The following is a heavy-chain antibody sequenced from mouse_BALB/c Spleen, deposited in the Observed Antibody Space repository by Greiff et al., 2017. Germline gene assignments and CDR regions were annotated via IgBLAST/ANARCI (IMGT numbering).Heavy chain of an antibody. CDR1: GFTFSSYT. Sequence: VQLKESGGGLVKPGGSLKLSCAASGFTFSSYTMSWVRQTPEKRLEWVATISSGGSYTYYPDSVKGRFTISRDNAKNTLYLQMSSLKSEDTAMYYCTREDGNFAYWGQGTLVTVSA. D-gene: IGHD2-1*01. CDR3: TREDGNFAY. CDR2: ISSGGSYT. V-gene: IGHV5-6-4*01. J-gene: IGHJ3*01.